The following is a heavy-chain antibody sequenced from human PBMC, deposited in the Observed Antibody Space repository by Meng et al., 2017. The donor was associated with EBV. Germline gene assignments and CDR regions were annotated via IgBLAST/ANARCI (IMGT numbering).Heavy chain of an antibody. Sequence: QGLRLESGGGAVQPWRFLRLSREAPEFRFSNIVMHWVRQAPGKGLEWVAVISYDGSKKYYADSVKGRFTISRDNSKNTLYLQMSSLRPEDTAVYYCARDLGITGTVLGYWGQGTLVTVSS. D-gene: IGHD1-20*01. J-gene: IGHJ4*02. CDR3: ARDLGITGTVLGY. V-gene: IGHV3-30-3*01. CDR1: EFRFSNIV. CDR2: ISYDGSKK.